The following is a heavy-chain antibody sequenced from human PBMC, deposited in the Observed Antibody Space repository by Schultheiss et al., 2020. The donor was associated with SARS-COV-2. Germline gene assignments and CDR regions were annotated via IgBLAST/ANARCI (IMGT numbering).Heavy chain of an antibody. CDR3: ARDEMTAAAGLHGMDV. J-gene: IGHJ6*02. CDR1: GFTFTSSA. D-gene: IGHD6-13*01. CDR2: IVVGSGNT. V-gene: IGHV1-58*01. Sequence: SVKVSCKASGFTFTSSAVQWVRQARGQRLEWIGWIVVGSGNTNYAQKFQERVTITRDMSTSTAYMELSSLRSEDTAVYYCARDEMTAAAGLHGMDVWGQGTTVTVSS.